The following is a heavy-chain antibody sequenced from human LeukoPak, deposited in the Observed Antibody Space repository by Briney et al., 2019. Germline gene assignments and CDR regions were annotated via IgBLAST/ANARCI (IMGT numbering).Heavy chain of an antibody. Sequence: PSETLSLTCTVSGGSVSSGSYYWSWLRQPPGKGLEWIGYIYYSGSTNYNPSLKSRVTITVKTSKNQFSLKLSPVTAAGTAVYXCXRGSXSXEWXLYLDYYYMDVWGKGTXVTVSX. D-gene: IGHD3-3*01. CDR2: IYYSGST. CDR3: XRGSXSXEWXLYLDYYYMDV. CDR1: GGSVSSGSYY. J-gene: IGHJ6*03. V-gene: IGHV4-61*01.